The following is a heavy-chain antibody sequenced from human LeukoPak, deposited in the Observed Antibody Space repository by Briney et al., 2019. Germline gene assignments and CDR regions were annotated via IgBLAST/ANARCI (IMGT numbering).Heavy chain of an antibody. CDR2: MYHSGNT. D-gene: IGHD2-21*02. J-gene: IGHJ4*02. CDR1: GGSISTNNW. Sequence: SETLSLTCLVSGGSISTNNWWSWGRPAPGKGLEGIGEMYHSGNTNYNPSLKSRVIISVDKSKNQFSLKLTSVTAAGTAVYFCARDLGTAGRPNDNWGQGILVTVSS. V-gene: IGHV4-4*02. CDR3: ARDLGTAGRPNDN.